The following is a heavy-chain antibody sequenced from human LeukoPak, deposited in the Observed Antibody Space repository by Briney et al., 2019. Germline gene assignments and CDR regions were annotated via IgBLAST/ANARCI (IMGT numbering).Heavy chain of an antibody. CDR2: IIPILGIA. V-gene: IGHV1-69*04. Sequence: GSSVKVSCKASGGTFSSYAISWVRQAPGQGLEWMGRIIPILGIANYAQKFQGRVTITADKSTSTAYMELSSLRSEDTAVYYCAREYSGYDFYYFDYWGQGTLVTVSS. J-gene: IGHJ4*02. CDR3: AREYSGYDFYYFDY. D-gene: IGHD5-12*01. CDR1: GGTFSSYA.